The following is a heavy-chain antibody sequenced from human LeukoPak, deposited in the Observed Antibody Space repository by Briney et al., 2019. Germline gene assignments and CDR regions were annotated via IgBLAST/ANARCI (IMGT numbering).Heavy chain of an antibody. J-gene: IGHJ3*02. Sequence: PSETLSLTCTVSGGSISSGSYYWSWIRQPAGKGLEWIGRIYTSGSTNYNPSLKSRVTISVDTSKNQFSLKLSSVTAADTAVYYCARGYCSSTSCRTRAAFDIWGQGTMVTVSS. V-gene: IGHV4-61*02. CDR3: ARGYCSSTSCRTRAAFDI. D-gene: IGHD2-2*01. CDR1: GGSISSGSYY. CDR2: IYTSGST.